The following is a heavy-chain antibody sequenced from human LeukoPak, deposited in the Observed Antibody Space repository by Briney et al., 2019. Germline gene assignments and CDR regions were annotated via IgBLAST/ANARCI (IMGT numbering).Heavy chain of an antibody. CDR1: GGSISSGGYS. CDR2: IYYSGST. D-gene: IGHD4-17*01. Sequence: PSETLSLTCAVSGGSISSGGYSWSWIRQPPGKGLEWIGYIYYSGSTYYNPSLKSRVTISVDTSKNQFSLKLSSVTAADTAVYYCASKTTVSPHWFDPWGQGTLVTVSS. CDR3: ASKTTVSPHWFDP. J-gene: IGHJ5*02. V-gene: IGHV4-30-2*05.